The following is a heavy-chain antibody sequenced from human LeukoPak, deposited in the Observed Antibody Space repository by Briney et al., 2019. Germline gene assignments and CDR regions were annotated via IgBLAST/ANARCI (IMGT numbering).Heavy chain of an antibody. D-gene: IGHD1-26*01. CDR1: GFTFSSYW. CDR3: TRVVVVGTTYSYFDY. J-gene: IGHJ4*02. V-gene: IGHV3-7*03. CDR2: IKQDGSEK. Sequence: GGSLRLSCAASGFTFSSYWMSWVRQAPGKGLEWVANIKQDGSEKYYVDSVKGRFTISRDNAKNSLYLQMNSLKAEDTAVYFRTRVVVVGTTYSYFDYWGQGTLVAVSS.